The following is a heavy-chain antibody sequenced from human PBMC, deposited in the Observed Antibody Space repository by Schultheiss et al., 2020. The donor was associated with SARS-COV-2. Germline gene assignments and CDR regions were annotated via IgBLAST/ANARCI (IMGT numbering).Heavy chain of an antibody. CDR3: ARSLRDGYNSYYYYGMDV. J-gene: IGHJ6*02. V-gene: IGHV1-46*01. CDR2: INPSGGST. Sequence: ASVKVSCKASGYTFTSYDINWVRQATGQGLEWMGWINPSGGSTSYAQKFQGRVTMTRDTSTSTVYMELSSLRSEDTAVYYCARSLRDGYNSYYYYGMDVWGQGTTVTVSS. D-gene: IGHD5-24*01. CDR1: GYTFTSYD.